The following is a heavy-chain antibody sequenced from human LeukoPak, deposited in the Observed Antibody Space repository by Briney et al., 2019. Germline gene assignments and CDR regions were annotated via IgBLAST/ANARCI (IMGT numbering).Heavy chain of an antibody. CDR1: EYTFTGYY. CDR2: INPNSGGT. Sequence: VASVKVSCKASEYTFTGYYMHWVRQAPGQGLEWMGWINPNSGGTNYAQKFQGRVTMTRDTSISTAYMELSRLRSDDTAVYYCAVLAYSSGDNDYWGQGTLVTVSS. D-gene: IGHD6-19*01. J-gene: IGHJ4*02. CDR3: AVLAYSSGDNDY. V-gene: IGHV1-2*02.